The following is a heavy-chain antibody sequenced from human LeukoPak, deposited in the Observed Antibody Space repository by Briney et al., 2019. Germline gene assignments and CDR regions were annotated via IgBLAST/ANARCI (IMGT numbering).Heavy chain of an antibody. D-gene: IGHD5-18*01. CDR1: GFTFSSYA. V-gene: IGHV3-23*01. Sequence: GGSLRLSCAASGFTFSSYAMSWVRQAPGKGLEWVSAISGSGGSTYYADSVKGRFTISRDNSKNTLYLQMSSLRAEDTAVYYCAKDRGNNYGLGVSWGQGTLVTVSS. J-gene: IGHJ5*02. CDR2: ISGSGGST. CDR3: AKDRGNNYGLGVS.